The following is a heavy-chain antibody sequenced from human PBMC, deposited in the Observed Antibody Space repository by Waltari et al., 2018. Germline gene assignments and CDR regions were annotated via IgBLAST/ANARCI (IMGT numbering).Heavy chain of an antibody. J-gene: IGHJ3*02. CDR3: ASGRDSAFDI. CDR1: GDSVSRYGAA. V-gene: IGHV6-1*01. D-gene: IGHD3-10*01. Sequence: QVQLQQSGPGLVKPSQTLSLTCAISGDSVSRYGAAWNWIRQSPSRGLEWLGRAYYRSKWSNDYAVYVKSRITINPDTSKNQFSLQLHSVTPDDTAVYYCASGRDSAFDIWGQGTIVTVSS. CDR2: AYYRSKWSN.